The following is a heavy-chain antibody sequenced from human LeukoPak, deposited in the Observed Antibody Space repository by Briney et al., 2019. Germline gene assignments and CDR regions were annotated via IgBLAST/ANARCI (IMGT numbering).Heavy chain of an antibody. V-gene: IGHV1-46*01. CDR3: ARAPTYYYDSSGYSPDY. D-gene: IGHD3-22*01. CDR1: GYTFTGYY. Sequence: GASVKVSCKASGYTFTGYYMHWVRQAPGQGLEWMGIINPSGGSTSYAQKFQGRVTMTRDTSTSTVYMELSSLRSEDTAVYYCARAPTYYYDSSGYSPDYWGQGTLVTVSS. J-gene: IGHJ4*02. CDR2: INPSGGST.